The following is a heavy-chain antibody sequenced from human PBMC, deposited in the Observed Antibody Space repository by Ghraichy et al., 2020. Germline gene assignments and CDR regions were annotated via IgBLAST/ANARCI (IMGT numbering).Heavy chain of an antibody. J-gene: IGHJ5*02. V-gene: IGHV1-46*01. D-gene: IGHD3-22*01. Sequence: ASVKVSCKASGYTFTSYYIHWVRQAPGQGLEWMGIINPNGGSTSYAQMFQGRFTVTRDTSTSTVYMELSSLRSEDTALYYCSRGTGSWLLRTGWFDPWGQGTQVTVSA. CDR1: GYTFTSYY. CDR2: INPNGGST. CDR3: SRGTGSWLLRTGWFDP.